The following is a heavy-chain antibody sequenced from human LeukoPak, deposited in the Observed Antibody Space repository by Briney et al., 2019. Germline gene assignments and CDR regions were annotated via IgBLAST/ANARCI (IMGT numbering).Heavy chain of an antibody. CDR3: AKCWGPDYGELGEGY. D-gene: IGHD4-17*01. CDR2: ISGSGGST. J-gene: IGHJ4*02. CDR1: GFTFSSYA. V-gene: IGHV3-23*01. Sequence: EGSLRLSCAASGFTFSSYAMSWVRQAPGKGLEWVSAISGSGGSTYYADSVKGRFTISRDNSKNTLYLQMNSLRAEDTAVYYCAKCWGPDYGELGEGYWGQGTLVTVSS.